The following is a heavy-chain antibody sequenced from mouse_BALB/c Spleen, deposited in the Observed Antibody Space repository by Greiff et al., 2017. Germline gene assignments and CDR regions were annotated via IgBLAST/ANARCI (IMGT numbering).Heavy chain of an antibody. CDR3: AGLGRFAY. CDR2: ISYSGST. V-gene: IGHV3-2*02. CDR1: GYSITSDYA. D-gene: IGHD4-1*01. Sequence: EVMLVESGPGLVKPSQSLSLTCTVTGYSITSDYAWNWIRQFPGNKLEWMGYISYSGSTSYNPSLKSRISITRDTSKNQFFLQLNSVTTEDTATYYCAGLGRFAYWGQGTLVTVSA. J-gene: IGHJ3*01.